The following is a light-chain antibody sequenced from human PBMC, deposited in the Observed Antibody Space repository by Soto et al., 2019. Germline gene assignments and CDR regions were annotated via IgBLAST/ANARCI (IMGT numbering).Light chain of an antibody. V-gene: IGLV2-14*01. CDR1: SSDVGGYNY. J-gene: IGLJ2*01. CDR3: SSYTSSSTLVV. CDR2: DVS. Sequence: QSVLTQPASVSGSPGRSITISCTGTSSDVGGYNYVSWYQQHPGKAPKLMIYDVSNRPSGVSNRFSGSKSGNTASLTISGLQAEDEADYYCSSYTSSSTLVVFGGGTKVPVL.